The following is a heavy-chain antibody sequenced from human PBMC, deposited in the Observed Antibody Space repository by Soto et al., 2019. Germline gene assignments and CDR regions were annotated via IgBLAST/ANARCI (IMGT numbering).Heavy chain of an antibody. D-gene: IGHD1-1*01. J-gene: IGHJ6*02. CDR2: IYYSGST. Sequence: SETLSLTCTVSGGSISSYYWSWIRQPPGKGLEWIGYIYYSGSTNYNPSLKSRVTISVDTSKNQFSLKLSSVTAADTAVYYCARAERAHYYYYYGMDVWGQGTTVTVSS. CDR3: ARAERAHYYYYYGMDV. CDR1: GGSISSYY. V-gene: IGHV4-59*08.